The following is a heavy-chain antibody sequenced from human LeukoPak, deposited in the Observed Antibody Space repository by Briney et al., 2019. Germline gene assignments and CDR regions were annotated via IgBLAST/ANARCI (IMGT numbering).Heavy chain of an antibody. D-gene: IGHD3-22*01. V-gene: IGHV3-21*01. J-gene: IGHJ4*02. CDR1: GFTFSSYS. Sequence: GGSLRLSCAASGFTFSSYSMNWVRQAPGKGLEWVSSISSSSSYIYYADSVKGRFTISRDNAKNSLYLQMNSLRAEDTAVYYCARVGSSGYYYGGDYWGQGTLVTVSS. CDR2: ISSSSSYI. CDR3: ARVGSSGYYYGGDY.